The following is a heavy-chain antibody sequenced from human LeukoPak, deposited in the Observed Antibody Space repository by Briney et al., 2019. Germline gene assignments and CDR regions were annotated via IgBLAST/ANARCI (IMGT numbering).Heavy chain of an antibody. CDR1: GYSFTSYW. D-gene: IGHD6-19*01. CDR3: ARLIAVAANWFDP. CDR2: IYPGDSDT. J-gene: IGHJ5*02. Sequence: TGESLKISCKSSGYSFTSYWIGWVRQMPGKGLGWMGIIYPGDSDTRYSPSFQGQVTISADKSISTAYLQWSSLKASDTAMYYCARLIAVAANWFDPWGQGTLVTVSS. V-gene: IGHV5-51*01.